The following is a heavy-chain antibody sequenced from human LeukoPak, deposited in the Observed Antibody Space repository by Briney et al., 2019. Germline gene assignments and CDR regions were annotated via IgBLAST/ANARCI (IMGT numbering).Heavy chain of an antibody. J-gene: IGHJ6*03. D-gene: IGHD3-10*01. CDR1: GFTFSSLW. Sequence: GGSLRLSCAASGFTFSSLWMSWVRQAPGRGPEWVANINQDGGTTYYVASVKGRFTISRDNAKNSLSLQMSSLRAEDTAVYYCTKDRRGQNQYHMDVGGKGPRVPVS. V-gene: IGHV3-7*01. CDR2: INQDGGTT. CDR3: TKDRRGQNQYHMDV.